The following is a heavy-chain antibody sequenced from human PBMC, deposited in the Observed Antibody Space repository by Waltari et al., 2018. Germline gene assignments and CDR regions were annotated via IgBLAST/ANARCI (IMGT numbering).Heavy chain of an antibody. CDR1: GFTFSGNW. V-gene: IGHV3-7*01. CDR3: VRHGFWNFDF. Sequence: EVQLVESGGGLVQPGGSLRLSCAGSGFTFSGNWMALVRQAPGKGLEGVVKIKEDGSKKNYGDCVEGRCTISRDNAKNSLYLQMNSLRAEDTALYYCVRHGFWNFDFWGQGTLVTVSS. CDR2: IKEDGSKK. J-gene: IGHJ4*02. D-gene: IGHD3-3*01.